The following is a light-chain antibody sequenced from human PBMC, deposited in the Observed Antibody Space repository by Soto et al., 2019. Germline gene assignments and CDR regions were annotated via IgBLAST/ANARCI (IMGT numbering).Light chain of an antibody. CDR2: EVS. CDR1: SSDVGGYNY. Sequence: QSALTQPASVSGSPGQSITISCTGTSSDVGGYNYVSWYQQHPGKAPKLMIYEVSYRPSGVSNRFSGSKSGNTASLTISGLQAEDEADYYCSSYTSSNNVVFGGGTKLTVL. J-gene: IGLJ2*01. V-gene: IGLV2-14*01. CDR3: SSYTSSNNVV.